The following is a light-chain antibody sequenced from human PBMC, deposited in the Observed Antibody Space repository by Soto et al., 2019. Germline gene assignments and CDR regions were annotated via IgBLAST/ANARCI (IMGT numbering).Light chain of an antibody. CDR2: DAS. CDR1: QSVSSN. CDR3: QQYNNWRT. Sequence: EIVMTQSPATLSVSPGERATLSCRASQSVSSNLAWYQQKPGQAPRLLIHDASTRATGTPARFSGSGSGTEFTLTISSLQSEDSAVYYCQQYNNWRTFGQGTKVESK. J-gene: IGKJ1*01. V-gene: IGKV3-15*01.